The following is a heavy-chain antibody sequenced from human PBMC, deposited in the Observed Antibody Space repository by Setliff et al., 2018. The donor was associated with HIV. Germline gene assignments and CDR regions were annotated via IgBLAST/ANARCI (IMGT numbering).Heavy chain of an antibody. D-gene: IGHD5-18*01. CDR2: IYTSGST. CDR3: ARAEDTAMDDYYYMDV. CDR1: GDSISGGSSY. V-gene: IGHV4-61*02. Sequence: SETLSLTCTVSGDSISGGSSYWSWIRQPAGKGLEWIGRIYTSGSTNYNPSLKSRVTISVDTSKNQFSLKMNSATAADTALYYCARAEDTAMDDYYYMDVWGRGTTVTVSS. J-gene: IGHJ6*03.